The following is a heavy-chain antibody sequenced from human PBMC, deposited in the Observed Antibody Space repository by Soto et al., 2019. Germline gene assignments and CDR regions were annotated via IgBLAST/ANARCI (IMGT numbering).Heavy chain of an antibody. D-gene: IGHD3-10*01. CDR1: GGTFSSYA. J-gene: IGHJ6*02. CDR2: IIPIFGTA. CDR3: ATGIGSYYYYGMDV. V-gene: IGHV1-69*13. Sequence: SVKVSCKASGGTFSSYAISWVRQAPGQGLEWMGGIIPIFGTANYAQKFQGRVTITADESTSTAYMELSSLRSEDTAVYYCATGIGSYYYYGMDVLGQGTTVTVSS.